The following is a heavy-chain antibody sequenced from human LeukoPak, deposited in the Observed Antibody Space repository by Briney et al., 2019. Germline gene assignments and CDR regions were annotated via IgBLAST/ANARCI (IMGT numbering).Heavy chain of an antibody. CDR1: GFTFSSYG. J-gene: IGHJ4*02. V-gene: IGHV3-30*18. Sequence: PGGSLRLSCAASGFTFSSYGMHWVRQAPGKGLEWVAVISYDGSNKYYADSVKGRFTISRDNSKNTLYLQMNSLRAEDTAVYYCAKDGTKLLWFGELFQYHDYWGQGTLVTVSS. CDR2: ISYDGSNK. CDR3: AKDGTKLLWFGELFQYHDY. D-gene: IGHD3-10*01.